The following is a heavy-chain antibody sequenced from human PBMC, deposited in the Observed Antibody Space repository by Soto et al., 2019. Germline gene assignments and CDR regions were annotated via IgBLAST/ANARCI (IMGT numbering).Heavy chain of an antibody. V-gene: IGHV4-34*01. Sequence: QVQLQQWGAGLLKPSETLSLTCAVYGGSFSGYYWSWIRQPPGKGLEWIGEINHSGSTNYNPSLKSRVTISVDTSKNQFSLKLSSVTAADTAVYYCARMGDSSGYREYYYYYYGMDVWGQGTTVTVSS. CDR1: GGSFSGYY. CDR2: INHSGST. CDR3: ARMGDSSGYREYYYYYYGMDV. D-gene: IGHD3-22*01. J-gene: IGHJ6*02.